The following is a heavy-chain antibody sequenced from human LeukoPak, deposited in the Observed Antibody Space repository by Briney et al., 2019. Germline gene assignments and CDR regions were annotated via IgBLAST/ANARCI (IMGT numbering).Heavy chain of an antibody. J-gene: IGHJ6*02. V-gene: IGHV4-31*03. CDR1: GGSISSGGYY. Sequence: SETLSLTCTVSGGSISSGGYYWSWIRQHPGTGLEWIGYIYYSGSTYYNPSLKSRVTISVDTSKNQFSLKLSSVTAADAAVYYCARDYYYYGMDVWGQGTTVTVSS. CDR3: ARDYYYYGMDV. CDR2: IYYSGST.